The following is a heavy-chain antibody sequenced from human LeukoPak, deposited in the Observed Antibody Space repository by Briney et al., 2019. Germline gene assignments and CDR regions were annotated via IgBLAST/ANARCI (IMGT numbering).Heavy chain of an antibody. Sequence: ASVKVSCKVSGYTLTELSMHWVRQAPGKGLEWMGGFDPEDGETIYAQKFQGRVTMTEDTSTDTAYMELSSLRSEDTAVYYCATSIDLVPAENWFDPWGQGTLVTVSS. V-gene: IGHV1-24*01. J-gene: IGHJ5*02. CDR2: FDPEDGET. CDR1: GYTLTELS. CDR3: ATSIDLVPAENWFDP. D-gene: IGHD2-2*01.